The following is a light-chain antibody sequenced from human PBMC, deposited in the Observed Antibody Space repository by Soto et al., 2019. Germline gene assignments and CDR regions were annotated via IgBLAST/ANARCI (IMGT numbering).Light chain of an antibody. V-gene: IGKV3-11*01. CDR2: DAS. CDR3: QQRSNWQVT. Sequence: EIVLTQSPATLSLSPGERATLSCRASQSVSSYLAWYQQKPGQPPRLLIYDASNRATGIPARFSGSGSGTDFTLTISSLEPEYFAVYYCQQRSNWQVTFGQGTRLEI. J-gene: IGKJ5*01. CDR1: QSVSSY.